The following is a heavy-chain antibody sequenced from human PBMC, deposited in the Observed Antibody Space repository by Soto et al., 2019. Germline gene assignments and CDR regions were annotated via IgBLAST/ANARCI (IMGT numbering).Heavy chain of an antibody. CDR1: GGSISSGGYY. Sequence: SSETLSLTCTVSGGSISSGGYYWSWIRQHPGKGLEWIGYIYYSGSTYYNPSLKSRVTISVDTSKNQFPLKLSSVTAADTAVYYCARDMGYTAMAWGWFDPWGQGTLVTVSS. CDR2: IYYSGST. D-gene: IGHD5-18*01. V-gene: IGHV4-31*03. J-gene: IGHJ5*02. CDR3: ARDMGYTAMAWGWFDP.